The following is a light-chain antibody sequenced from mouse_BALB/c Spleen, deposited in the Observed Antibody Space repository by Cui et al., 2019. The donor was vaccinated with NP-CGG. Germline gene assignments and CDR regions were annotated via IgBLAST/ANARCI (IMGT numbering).Light chain of an antibody. CDR1: TGAVTTNNY. CDR3: ALWYSNHWV. J-gene: IGLJ1*01. V-gene: IGLV1*01. Sequence: ALVIQETVHTTSPGETVTLTCRSSTGAVTTNNYANWVQEKPDHLFTGLIGGTNNRAPGVPARFSGSLIGDKAALTITGAQTEDEAIYFCALWYSNHWVFGGGTKLTVL. CDR2: GTN.